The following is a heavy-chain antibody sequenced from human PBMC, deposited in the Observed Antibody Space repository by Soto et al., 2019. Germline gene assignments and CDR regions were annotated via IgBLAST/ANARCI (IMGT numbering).Heavy chain of an antibody. CDR1: GGSISSSSYY. Sequence: PSETLSLTCTVSGGSISSSSYYWSWIRQPPGKGLEWIGYIYYSGSTNYNPSLKSRVTISVDMSKNQFSLKLSSVTAADTAVYYCARHSPTDILTGYYNWFDPWGQGTLVTVSS. D-gene: IGHD3-9*01. CDR3: ARHSPTDILTGYYNWFDP. CDR2: IYYSGST. V-gene: IGHV4-61*05. J-gene: IGHJ5*02.